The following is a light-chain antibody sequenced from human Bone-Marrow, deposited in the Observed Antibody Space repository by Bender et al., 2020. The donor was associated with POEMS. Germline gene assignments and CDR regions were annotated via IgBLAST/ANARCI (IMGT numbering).Light chain of an antibody. V-gene: IGLV2-23*01. CDR3: CSYAGGGTLL. J-gene: IGLJ2*01. CDR1: SSDVGSYNL. CDR2: EGT. Sequence: QSALTQPASVSGSPGQSITLSCSGTSSDVGSYNLVSWYQQHPGKAPTVIIYEGTKRPSGVSNRFSGSKSGNTASLTISGLQAEDEADYYCCSYAGGGTLLFGGGTKVTVL.